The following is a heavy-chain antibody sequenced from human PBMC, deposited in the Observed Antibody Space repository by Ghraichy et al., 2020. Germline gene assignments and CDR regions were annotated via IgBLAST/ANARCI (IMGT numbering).Heavy chain of an antibody. D-gene: IGHD2-8*02. J-gene: IGHJ4*02. Sequence: GGSLRLSCAASGFPFSDSAMHWVRQASGKGLEWLGRIRTKANNYATAYAASVEGRFTISRDDSKNTVYLQMNSLKSEDTAVYYCSRLVLTMNTGDYWGQGVLVTVSS. V-gene: IGHV3-73*01. CDR1: GFPFSDSA. CDR3: SRLVLTMNTGDY. CDR2: IRTKANNYAT.